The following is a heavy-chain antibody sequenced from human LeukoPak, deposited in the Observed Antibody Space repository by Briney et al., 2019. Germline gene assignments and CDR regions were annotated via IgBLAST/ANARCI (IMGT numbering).Heavy chain of an antibody. V-gene: IGHV4-59*08. CDR1: GGSISSYY. Sequence: SETLSLTCTVSGGSISSYYWSWIRQPPGKGLEWIGYIYYSGSTNYNPSLKSQVTISVDTSKNQFSLKLSSVTAADTAVYYCASHSGSYSEYFQHWGQGTLVTVSS. CDR3: ASHSGSYSEYFQH. D-gene: IGHD1-26*01. CDR2: IYYSGST. J-gene: IGHJ1*01.